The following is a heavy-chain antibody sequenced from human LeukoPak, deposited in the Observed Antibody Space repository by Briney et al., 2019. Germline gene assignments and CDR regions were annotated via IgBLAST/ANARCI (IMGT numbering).Heavy chain of an antibody. CDR3: TRPKQQLVVPYFDC. V-gene: IGHV3-23*01. CDR2: ISASGDST. CDR1: GFTFSSYA. Sequence: PGGSLRLSCAASGFTFSSYAMSWVRQAPGKGLEWVSTISASGDSTYYADSVKGRFTISRDNSKNTLYVQMNSLRVEDTAVYYCTRPKQQLVVPYFDCWGQGTLVTVSS. J-gene: IGHJ4*02. D-gene: IGHD6-13*01.